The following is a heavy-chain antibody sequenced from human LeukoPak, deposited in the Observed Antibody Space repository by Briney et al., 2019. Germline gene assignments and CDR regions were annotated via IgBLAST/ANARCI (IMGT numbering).Heavy chain of an antibody. D-gene: IGHD2-15*01. CDR3: AREVVVAASKETAQYYYYYGMDV. Sequence: ASVKVSCKASGYTFTSYGISWVRQAPGQGLEWMGWNSAYNGNTNYAQKLQGRVTMTTDTSTSTAYMELRSLRSDDTAVYYCAREVVVAASKETAQYYYYYGMDVWGQGTTVTVSS. CDR1: GYTFTSYG. J-gene: IGHJ6*02. V-gene: IGHV1-18*01. CDR2: NSAYNGNT.